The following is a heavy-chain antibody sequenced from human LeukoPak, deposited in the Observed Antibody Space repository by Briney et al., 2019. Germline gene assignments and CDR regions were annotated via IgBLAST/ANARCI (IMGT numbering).Heavy chain of an antibody. CDR2: IYSTGST. CDR1: GGSIRLGNYY. V-gene: IGHV4-61*02. Sequence: SETLSLTCTVSGGSIRLGNYYWSWIRQPVGKGLEWIGRIYSTGSTKYNPSLKSRVTISVDTSKNQFSLNLRSVTAADTAVYYCAREFWNYRSGTFQAFEIWGQGPMLTVSS. CDR3: AREFWNYRSGTFQAFEI. D-gene: IGHD3-10*01. J-gene: IGHJ3*02.